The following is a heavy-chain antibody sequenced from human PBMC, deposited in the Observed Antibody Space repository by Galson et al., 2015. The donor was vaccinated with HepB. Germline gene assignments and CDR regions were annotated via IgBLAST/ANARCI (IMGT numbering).Heavy chain of an antibody. CDR2: IWYDGSNK. V-gene: IGHV3-33*01. D-gene: IGHD2-8*01. Sequence: SLRLSCAASGFTFSSYGMHWVRQAPGKGLEWVAVIWYDGSNKYYADSVKGRFTISRDNSKNTLYLQMNSLRAEDTAVYYCAREGGILYFPYYYYMDVWGKGTTVTVSS. CDR3: AREGGILYFPYYYYMDV. CDR1: GFTFSSYG. J-gene: IGHJ6*03.